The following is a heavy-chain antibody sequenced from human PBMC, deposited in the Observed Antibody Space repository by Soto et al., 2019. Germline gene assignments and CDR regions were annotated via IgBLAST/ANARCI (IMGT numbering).Heavy chain of an antibody. CDR3: ARGSGLTYFDY. CDR1: GYTFTSYA. V-gene: IGHV1-3*01. CDR2: INAGNGNT. J-gene: IGHJ4*02. Sequence: EASVKVSCKASGYTFTSYAMHWVRQAPGQRLEWMGWINAGNGNTKYSQKFQGRVTITRDTSASTAYMELSSLRSEDTAVYYCARGSGLTYFDYWGQGILVTVSS. D-gene: IGHD3-10*01.